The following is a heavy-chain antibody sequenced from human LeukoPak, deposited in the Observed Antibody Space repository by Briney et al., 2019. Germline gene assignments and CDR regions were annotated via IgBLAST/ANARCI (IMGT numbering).Heavy chain of an antibody. J-gene: IGHJ4*02. V-gene: IGHV3-30*18. D-gene: IGHD6-6*01. Sequence: GRSLRLSCAASGFTFSSYGMHWVRQAPGKGLEWVAVISYDGSNKYYADSVKGRFTISRDNSKNTLYLQMNSLRAEDTAVYYCAKDDGVYKWPIYFDYWGQGTLVTVSS. CDR3: AKDDGVYKWPIYFDY. CDR1: GFTFSSYG. CDR2: ISYDGSNK.